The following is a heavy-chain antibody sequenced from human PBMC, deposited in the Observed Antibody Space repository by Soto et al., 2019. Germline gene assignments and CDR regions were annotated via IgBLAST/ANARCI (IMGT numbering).Heavy chain of an antibody. CDR2: IYYSGST. D-gene: IGHD3-10*01. CDR3: ARRLYYGSGTEPFDP. CDR1: GDSISSSSYY. Sequence: QLQLQESGPGLVKPSETLSLTCTVSGDSISSSSYYWGWIRQPPGKGLEWIGSIYYSGSTYYNPSLKSRVPISVDTSKNQFSLKLSSVTAADTAVYYCARRLYYGSGTEPFDPWGQGTLVTVSS. J-gene: IGHJ5*02. V-gene: IGHV4-39*01.